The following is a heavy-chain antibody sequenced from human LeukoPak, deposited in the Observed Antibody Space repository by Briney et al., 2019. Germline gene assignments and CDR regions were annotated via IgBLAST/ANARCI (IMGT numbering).Heavy chain of an antibody. D-gene: IGHD6-19*01. J-gene: IGHJ4*02. CDR1: GFTFSDYA. CDR3: AKRLAMTGTYHFDY. CDR2: ISKDGSDK. V-gene: IGHV3-30-3*02. Sequence: GGSLRLSCAASGFTFSDYAMHWVRQAPGKGLEWVAVISKDGSDKYYPGSVRGRFTISRDNSKNTLYLQMNSLRAEDTAVYYCAKRLAMTGTYHFDYWGQGTLVTVSS.